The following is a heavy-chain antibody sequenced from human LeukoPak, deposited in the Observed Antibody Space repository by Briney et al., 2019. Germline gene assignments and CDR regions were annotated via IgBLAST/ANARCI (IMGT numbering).Heavy chain of an antibody. D-gene: IGHD4-17*01. CDR2: IIPIFGTA. CDR1: GGTFISYA. J-gene: IGHJ6*02. CDR3: ARDTGPYYYGMDV. V-gene: IGHV1-69*13. Sequence: GASVTVSCTASGGTFISYAISWVRQAPGQGLEWMGGIIPIFGTANYAQKFQGRVTITADESTSTAYMELSSLRSEDTAVYYCARDTGPYYYGMDVWGQGTTVTVSS.